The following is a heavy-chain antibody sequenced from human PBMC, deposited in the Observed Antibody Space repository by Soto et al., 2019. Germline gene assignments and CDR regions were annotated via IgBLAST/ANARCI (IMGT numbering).Heavy chain of an antibody. CDR2: ISSSGSTI. CDR3: ANGGVTIFGVVTPKYGIDV. CDR1: GFTFSDYY. D-gene: IGHD3-3*01. V-gene: IGHV3-11*01. J-gene: IGHJ6*02. Sequence: GGSLRLSCAASGFTFSDYYMSWIRQAPGKGLEGVSYISSSGSTIYYADSEKGRYTISRDNAKNSLYLQMNSLRAEDTVVYYCANGGVTIFGVVTPKYGIDVWGQGTTVTVSS.